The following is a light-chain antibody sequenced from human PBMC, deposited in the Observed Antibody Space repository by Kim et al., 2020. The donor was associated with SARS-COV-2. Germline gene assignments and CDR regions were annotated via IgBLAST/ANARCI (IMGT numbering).Light chain of an antibody. J-gene: IGKJ2*01. CDR1: QSVLFNFNNKNY. CDR2: WAS. V-gene: IGKV4-1*01. CDR3: QQYFSPPPT. Sequence: DIVMTQSPDSLAVSLGERATINCKSSQSVLFNFNNKNYLAWYQHKLGQPPKLLIYWASTRESGVPDRFSGSGSGTDFTLTITNLQAEDVAVYYCQQYFSPPPTFGQGTKLEI.